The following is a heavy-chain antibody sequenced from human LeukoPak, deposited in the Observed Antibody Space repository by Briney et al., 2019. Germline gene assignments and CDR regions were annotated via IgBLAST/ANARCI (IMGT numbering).Heavy chain of an antibody. Sequence: GGSLRLSCAASGFTFSSYGMHWVRQAPGKGLEWVAVISYDGSNKYYADSVKGRFTISRDNSKNTLYLQMNSLRAEDTAVYYCAKDRGSGWYLGVDYWGQGTLVTVSS. CDR3: AKDRGSGWYLGVDY. CDR1: GFTFSSYG. J-gene: IGHJ4*02. D-gene: IGHD6-19*01. V-gene: IGHV3-30*18. CDR2: ISYDGSNK.